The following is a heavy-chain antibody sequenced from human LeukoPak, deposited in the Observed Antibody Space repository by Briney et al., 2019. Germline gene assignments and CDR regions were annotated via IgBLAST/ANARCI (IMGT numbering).Heavy chain of an antibody. J-gene: IGHJ6*02. CDR3: ARDLRGYYYGSGSYYRYYYYYGMDV. V-gene: IGHV3-48*04. D-gene: IGHD3-10*01. CDR2: ISSSGSTI. Sequence: GGSLRLSCAASGFTFSSYAMHWVRQAPGKGLEWVSYISSSGSTIYYADSVKGRFTISRDNAKNSLYLQMNSLRAEDTAVYYCARDLRGYYYGSGSYYRYYYYYGMDVWGQGTTVTVSS. CDR1: GFTFSSYA.